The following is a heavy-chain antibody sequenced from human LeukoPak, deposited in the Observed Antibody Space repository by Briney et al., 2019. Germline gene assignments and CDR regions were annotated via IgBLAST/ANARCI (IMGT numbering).Heavy chain of an antibody. J-gene: IGHJ4*02. V-gene: IGHV3-21*01. CDR1: GFIFSAYS. CDR3: ARENSGSYYQFDC. D-gene: IGHD1-26*01. CDR2: ISSSTSYI. Sequence: GGSLRLSCAASGFIFSAYSMNWVRQAPGKGLEWVSSISSSTSYIYYADSVKGRFTISRDNAKNSLYLQMNSLRPEDTAVYYCARENSGSYYQFDCWGQGTLVTVSS.